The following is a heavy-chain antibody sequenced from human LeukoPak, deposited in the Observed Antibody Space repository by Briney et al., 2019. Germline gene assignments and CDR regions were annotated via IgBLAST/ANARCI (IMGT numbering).Heavy chain of an antibody. D-gene: IGHD6-19*01. Sequence: GGSLRLSCAASGFVVSNFAISWVRQPPGKGLEWVSAITASGNTNYADSVKGRFTISRDNVKNTVSLQMNGLRVGDTAVYFCAKERSVAPNWFDPWGQGTLVTVYS. CDR3: AKERSVAPNWFDP. CDR1: GFVVSNFA. V-gene: IGHV3-23*01. J-gene: IGHJ5*02. CDR2: ITASGNT.